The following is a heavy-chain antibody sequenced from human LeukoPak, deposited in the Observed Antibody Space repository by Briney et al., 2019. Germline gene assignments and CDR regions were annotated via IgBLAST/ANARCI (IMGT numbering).Heavy chain of an antibody. J-gene: IGHJ4*02. Sequence: SETLSLTCAVYGGSFSGYYWSWIRQPPGKGLEWIGEINHRGSTNYSPSLKSRVTISVDTSKNQFSLKLSSVTAADTAVYYCARVRGGSYYPPDYWGQGTLVTVSS. V-gene: IGHV4-34*01. CDR3: ARVRGGSYYPPDY. CDR1: GGSFSGYY. CDR2: INHRGST. D-gene: IGHD1-26*01.